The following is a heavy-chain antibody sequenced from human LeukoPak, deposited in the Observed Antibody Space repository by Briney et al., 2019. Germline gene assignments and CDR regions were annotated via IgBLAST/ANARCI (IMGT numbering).Heavy chain of an antibody. CDR2: INSDGSSI. CDR3: VRGAYSSSWLNFDY. J-gene: IGHJ4*02. CDR1: GFTFSSYC. V-gene: IGHV3-74*03. D-gene: IGHD6-13*01. Sequence: GGSLRLSCAASGFTFSSYCMYWVRQAPGKGLVWVSRINSDGSSIKDANSVKGRFTVSRDNSKNTLYLQMNSLRAEDTAVYYCVRGAYSSSWLNFDYWGQGTLVTVSS.